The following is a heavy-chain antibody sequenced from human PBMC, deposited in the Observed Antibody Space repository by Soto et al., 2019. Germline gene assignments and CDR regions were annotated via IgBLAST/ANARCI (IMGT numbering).Heavy chain of an antibody. CDR3: ASLYCSSTSCASYYYYYYGTDV. D-gene: IGHD2-2*01. V-gene: IGHV3-30-3*01. CDR2: IAYDGSNK. J-gene: IGHJ6*02. CDR1: GFTFSSYA. Sequence: GGSLRLSCAASGFTFSSYAMHWVRQAPGKGLEWVAVIAYDGSNKYYADSVKGRFTISRDNSKNTLYLQMNSLRAEDTAVYYCASLYCSSTSCASYYYYYYGTDVWGQGTTVTVSS.